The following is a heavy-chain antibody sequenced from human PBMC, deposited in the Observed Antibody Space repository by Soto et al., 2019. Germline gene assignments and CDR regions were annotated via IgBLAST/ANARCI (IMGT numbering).Heavy chain of an antibody. CDR3: SKGRDALEYFQH. V-gene: IGHV3-23*01. CDR2: IRASGGST. D-gene: IGHD2-21*02. J-gene: IGHJ1*01. CDR1: GVTFSSYA. Sequence: GGSLRISCAASGVTFSSYAMSWVRQAPGKGLEWVSLIRASGGSTYYADSVKGRFTISRDNSKNTLYLQMNSLRAKDTAVYYCSKGRDALEYFQHWGKGTLVTVSA.